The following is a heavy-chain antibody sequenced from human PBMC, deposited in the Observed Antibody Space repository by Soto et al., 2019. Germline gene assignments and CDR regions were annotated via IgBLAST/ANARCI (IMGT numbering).Heavy chain of an antibody. CDR3: ARHSGTSPAYGFDP. Sequence: QLQLQESGPGLVRPSETLSLTCTVSGDSVSTGNFYWGWIRQPPGRGLEWIGSLYYSGSNYYNTSLKSQVTMSVDTSKTQISLRVSSATAADAAIYDCARHSGTSPAYGFDPWGQGTLVTVSA. CDR2: LYYSGSN. V-gene: IGHV4-39*01. CDR1: GDSVSTGNFY. J-gene: IGHJ5*02. D-gene: IGHD1-26*01.